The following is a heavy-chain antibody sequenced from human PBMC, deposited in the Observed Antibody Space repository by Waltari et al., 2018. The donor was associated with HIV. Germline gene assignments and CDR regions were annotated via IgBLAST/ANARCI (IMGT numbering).Heavy chain of an antibody. CDR1: AFAVGASA. D-gene: IGHD2-21*02. Sequence: VDLVEPGGGLVKPGGSPRLSWAAPAFAVGASAMHWCRLAPGRGLEWVSSISRSCGYTYYSDSVKGRFTVSRDGAKDSLSLQMNSLGVEDTAVYYCARGQCGILVVTPIGWGQGILVTVSS. CDR2: ISRSCGYT. CDR3: ARGQCGILVVTPIG. V-gene: IGHV3-21*01. J-gene: IGHJ4*02.